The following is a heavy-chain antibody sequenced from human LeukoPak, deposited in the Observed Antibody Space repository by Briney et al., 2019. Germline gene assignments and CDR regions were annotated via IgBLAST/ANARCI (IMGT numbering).Heavy chain of an antibody. Sequence: GESLKISCEGSGYNYGIHWIAWVRQKPGQGLEWMGSIYPGDSDTRYSPSFQGQVTISADKSISTAYLQWSSLKASDTAMYYCARQIVVVPAASYYMDVWGKGTTVTVSS. CDR1: GYNYGIHW. CDR2: IYPGDSDT. J-gene: IGHJ6*03. CDR3: ARQIVVVPAASYYMDV. D-gene: IGHD2-2*01. V-gene: IGHV5-51*01.